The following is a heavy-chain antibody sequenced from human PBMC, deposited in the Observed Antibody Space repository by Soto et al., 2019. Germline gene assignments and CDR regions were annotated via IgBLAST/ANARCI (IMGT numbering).Heavy chain of an antibody. CDR2: IWSDGSNK. V-gene: IGHV3-33*01. CDR3: ARDQTGSYPYNWFDP. J-gene: IGHJ5*02. Sequence: QVQLVESGGGVVQSGRSLSLSCAASGFTFSNYAIHWVRQAPGKGLEWVSVIWSDGSNKYYTDSVKGRFTISRDNSKNTVHLQMNSLRAEDTAVYYCARDQTGSYPYNWFDPWGQGTLVTVSS. D-gene: IGHD1-26*01. CDR1: GFTFSNYA.